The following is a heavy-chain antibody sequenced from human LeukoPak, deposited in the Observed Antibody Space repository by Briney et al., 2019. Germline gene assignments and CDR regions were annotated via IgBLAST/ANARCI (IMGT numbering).Heavy chain of an antibody. Sequence: TLSPTCTVSGGSFSSGLYYWTWIRQPAGKGLEWIGRIYISGSTNYNPSLKSRVTISRDTSKNEFSLKLSSVTAADTAVYYCARDSRRDGYNLDYWGRGTLVTVSS. CDR1: GGSFSSGLYY. J-gene: IGHJ4*02. V-gene: IGHV4-61*02. CDR2: IYISGST. CDR3: ARDSRRDGYNLDY. D-gene: IGHD5-24*01.